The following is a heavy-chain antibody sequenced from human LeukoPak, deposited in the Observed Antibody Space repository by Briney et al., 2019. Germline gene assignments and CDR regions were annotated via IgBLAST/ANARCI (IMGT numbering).Heavy chain of an antibody. Sequence: ASVNVSCKASGYTFTDVYLHWVGQAPGQGVEWMGWINPNTGGTYYLQRFQGRVAMTRDTSISTAYMDLNSLRSDDTAVYYCARGRPGGFFDFWGHGALVTVSS. V-gene: IGHV1-2*02. CDR1: GYTFTDVY. J-gene: IGHJ4*01. CDR2: INPNTGGT. D-gene: IGHD1-26*01. CDR3: ARGRPGGFFDF.